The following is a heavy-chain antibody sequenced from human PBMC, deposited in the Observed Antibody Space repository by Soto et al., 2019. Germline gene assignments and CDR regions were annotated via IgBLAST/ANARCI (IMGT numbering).Heavy chain of an antibody. CDR3: ARGGSSDWQVALDI. D-gene: IGHD6-19*01. Sequence: QVQQQPWGAGLLKPSETLSLTCTVYAGSFSHYYWNWIRQSPGKGLEWIGKIKHGGSSSYNPSLRSQVSISVDMSKNQFSLTLSSVTAANTAVYYCARGGSSDWQVALDIWGQGTMVPVSS. J-gene: IGHJ3*02. CDR2: IKHGGSS. V-gene: IGHV4-34*01. CDR1: AGSFSHYY.